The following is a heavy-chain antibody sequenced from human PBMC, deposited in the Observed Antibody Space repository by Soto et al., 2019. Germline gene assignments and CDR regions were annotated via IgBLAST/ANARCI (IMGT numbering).Heavy chain of an antibody. CDR1: GYTFSTSG. Sequence: QVQLVQSGAEVRKPGASVKVSCKASGYTFSTSGMSWLRQAPGQGLEWMGRISTYNGDTNDAPKFQDRVTMTSDPSTSTVYMELRSLRSDDTAVYYCARAGAAPYYYYGMDVWGQGTRVTVSS. V-gene: IGHV1-18*01. J-gene: IGHJ6*02. D-gene: IGHD2-15*01. CDR2: ISTYNGDT. CDR3: ARAGAAPYYYYGMDV.